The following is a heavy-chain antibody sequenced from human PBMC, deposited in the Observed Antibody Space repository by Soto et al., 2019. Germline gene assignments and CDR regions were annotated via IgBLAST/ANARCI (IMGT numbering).Heavy chain of an antibody. J-gene: IGHJ4*02. CDR2: IYHSGST. V-gene: IGHV4-4*02. Sequence: PSETLSLTCAVSGGSISSSNWWSWVRQPPGKGLEWIGEIYHSGSTNYNPSLKSRVTISVDKSKNQFSLKLSSVTAADTAVYYCARDSAYYYDSMGTYFDYWGQGTLVTVSS. D-gene: IGHD3-22*01. CDR3: ARDSAYYYDSMGTYFDY. CDR1: GGSISSSNW.